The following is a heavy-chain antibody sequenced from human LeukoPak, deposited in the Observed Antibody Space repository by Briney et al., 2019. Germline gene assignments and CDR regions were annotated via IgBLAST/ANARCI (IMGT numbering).Heavy chain of an antibody. V-gene: IGHV1-69*04. CDR1: GGTFSSYA. Sequence: ASVKVSCKASGGTFSSYAISWVRQAPGQGLEWMGRIIPILGIANYAQKFQGRVTITADKSTSTAYMELSSLRSEDTAVYYCARSISMVRGSNAFDIWGQGIMVTVSS. D-gene: IGHD3-10*01. J-gene: IGHJ3*02. CDR2: IIPILGIA. CDR3: ARSISMVRGSNAFDI.